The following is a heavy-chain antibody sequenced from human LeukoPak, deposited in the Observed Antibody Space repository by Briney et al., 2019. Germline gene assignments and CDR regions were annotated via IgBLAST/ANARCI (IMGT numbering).Heavy chain of an antibody. CDR2: IYYGGST. CDR1: GGSISGSTYY. V-gene: IGHV4-39*01. D-gene: IGHD2-21*01. J-gene: IGHJ3*02. CDR3: ARPHTSPHVADAFDI. Sequence: PSETLSLTCSVSGGSISGSTYYWGWVRQPPGKGLEWFGSIYYGGSTYYNPSLKSRVTISVDTSKNQFSLKVISVTSADTAVYYCARPHTSPHVADAFDIWGQGTMVTVSS.